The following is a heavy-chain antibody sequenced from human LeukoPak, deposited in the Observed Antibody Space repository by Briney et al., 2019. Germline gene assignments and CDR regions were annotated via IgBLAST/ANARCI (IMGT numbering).Heavy chain of an antibody. J-gene: IGHJ4*02. CDR3: ARGRDYYDSSTDY. CDR1: GFTFSSYS. Sequence: PGGSLRLSCAASGFTFSSYSMNWVRQAPGKGLEWVSSISSSSSYIYYADSVKGRFTISRDNAKNSLYLQMNSLRAEDTAVYYCARGRDYYDSSTDYWGQGTLVTVSS. D-gene: IGHD3-22*01. V-gene: IGHV3-21*01. CDR2: ISSSSSYI.